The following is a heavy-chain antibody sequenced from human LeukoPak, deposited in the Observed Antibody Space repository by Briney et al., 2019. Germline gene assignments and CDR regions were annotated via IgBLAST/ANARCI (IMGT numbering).Heavy chain of an antibody. CDR3: ARPFKKTTVSYYYYMDV. D-gene: IGHD4-17*01. Sequence: ASVKVSCKSSGYTFNGYYMHWVRQAPGQGLEWMGWTNPNNGGTKYAQKFQGRVTMTRDTSISTAYMELSRLRSDDTAVYYCARPFKKTTVSYYYYMDVWGKGTTVTVSS. V-gene: IGHV1-2*02. CDR2: TNPNNGGT. CDR1: GYTFNGYY. J-gene: IGHJ6*03.